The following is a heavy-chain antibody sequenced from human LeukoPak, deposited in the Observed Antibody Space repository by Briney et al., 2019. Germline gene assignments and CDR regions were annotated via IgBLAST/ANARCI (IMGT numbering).Heavy chain of an antibody. CDR1: GYTFTSYG. Sequence: GASVKASCKASGYTFTSYGISRVRQAPGQGLEWMGWISAYNGNTNYAQKLQGRVTMTTDTSTSTAYMELRSLRSDDTAVYYCAGVELERYYHYGMDVWGQGTTVTVSS. CDR2: ISAYNGNT. CDR3: AGVELERYYHYGMDV. D-gene: IGHD1-1*01. J-gene: IGHJ6*02. V-gene: IGHV1-18*01.